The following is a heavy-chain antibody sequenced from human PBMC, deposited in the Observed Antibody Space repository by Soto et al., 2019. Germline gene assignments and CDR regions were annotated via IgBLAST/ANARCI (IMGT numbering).Heavy chain of an antibody. CDR3: GRITLKTSVDTFDF. V-gene: IGHV3-30-3*01. D-gene: IGHD3-22*01. CDR1: GFTFSTYA. CDR2: VTSDGSNK. Sequence: QVQLVESVGGVVQPGRSLRLSCAASGFTFSTYALHWVRQAPGKGLEWVATVTSDGSNKYHADSVEGRFTISRDDSKNTLYLQLNSLRAEDTAVYYCGRITLKTSVDTFDFWGQGTMVTVSS. J-gene: IGHJ3*01.